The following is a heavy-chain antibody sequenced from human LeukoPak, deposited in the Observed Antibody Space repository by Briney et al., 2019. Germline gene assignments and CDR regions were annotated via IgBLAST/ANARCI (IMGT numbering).Heavy chain of an antibody. CDR3: ARGRYDSSGYYYYYGMDV. V-gene: IGHV3-13*01. CDR2: LGTAGDT. J-gene: IGHJ6*02. CDR1: GFTISGYD. Sequence: GGPLRLSCAAAGFTISGYDMHWARQATGRGLECVLALGTAGDTYYPGSVKGRFTISRENAKNSMYLQMNSLTAGDTAVYYCARGRYDSSGYYYYYGMDVWRQGTTVTVSS. D-gene: IGHD3-22*01.